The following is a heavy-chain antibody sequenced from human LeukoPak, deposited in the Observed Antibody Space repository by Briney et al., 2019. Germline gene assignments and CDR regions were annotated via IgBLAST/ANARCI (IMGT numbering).Heavy chain of an antibody. V-gene: IGHV3-30*03. J-gene: IGHJ4*02. Sequence: GGSLRLSCAASGFTFSSYGMHWVRQAPGKGLEWVAVISYDGSNKYYADSVKGRFTISRDNSKNTLYLQMNSLRAEDTAVYYCALDRAAAYCGGDCYSEFDYWGQGTLVTVSS. CDR1: GFTFSSYG. CDR3: ALDRAAAYCGGDCYSEFDY. CDR2: ISYDGSNK. D-gene: IGHD2-21*02.